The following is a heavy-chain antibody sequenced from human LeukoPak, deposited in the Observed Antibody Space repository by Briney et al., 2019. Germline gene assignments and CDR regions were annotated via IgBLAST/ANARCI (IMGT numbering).Heavy chain of an antibody. V-gene: IGHV3-74*01. CDR3: ARDLGYCSDGSCSYYYYYMDV. CDR1: GFTLSSYW. CDR2: INPDGSST. J-gene: IGHJ6*03. D-gene: IGHD2-15*01. Sequence: PGGSLRLSCATSGFTLSSYWMHWVRQAPGKGLAWVSYINPDGSSTNYADSVKGRFTISRDNTKNTVYLQMSSLRAEDTAVYYCARDLGYCSDGSCSYYYYYMDVWGKGTTVTISS.